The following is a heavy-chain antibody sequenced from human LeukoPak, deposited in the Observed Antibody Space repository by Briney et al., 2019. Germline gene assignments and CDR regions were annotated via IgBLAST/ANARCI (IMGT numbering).Heavy chain of an antibody. CDR3: AKDPRFTYYDILTGYTKPGFDY. D-gene: IGHD3-9*01. V-gene: IGHV3-64*01. CDR2: INSNGGST. Sequence: GGSLRLSCVASGFTFSNYAMHWVRQAPGKGPEYVSAINSNGGSTYYANSVKGRFTISRDNSKNTLYLQMNSLRAEDTAVYYCAKDPRFTYYDILTGYTKPGFDYWGQGTLVTVSS. J-gene: IGHJ4*02. CDR1: GFTFSNYA.